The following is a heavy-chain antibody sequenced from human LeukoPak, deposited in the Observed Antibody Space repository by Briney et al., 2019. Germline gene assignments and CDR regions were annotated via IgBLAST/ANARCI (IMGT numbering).Heavy chain of an antibody. CDR3: ARDSKQWLVYFDY. V-gene: IGHV1-2*02. CDR2: INPNSGGT. Sequence: ASVKVSCKASGYTFTGYYMHWVRQAPGQGLEWMGWINPNSGGTNYAQKFQGRVNMTRDTSIRTAYMELSRLRSDDTGVYYCARDSKQWLVYFDYWGQGTLVTVSS. CDR1: GYTFTGYY. J-gene: IGHJ4*02. D-gene: IGHD6-19*01.